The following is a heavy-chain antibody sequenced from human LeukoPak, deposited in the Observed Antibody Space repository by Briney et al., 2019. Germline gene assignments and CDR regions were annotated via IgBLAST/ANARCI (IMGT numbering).Heavy chain of an antibody. CDR3: AKVGGRGGYWGEGESYFDH. J-gene: IGHJ4*02. Sequence: PGRSLRLSCVASGFTFSNYAMSWVRQAPGKGLEGVSSVSTSRANIHYADSVKGRFTISRDNSRNTLFLQMTSLRAEDTAVYYCAKVGGRGGYWGEGESYFDHWGQGTLTTVSS. CDR2: VSTSRANI. CDR1: GFTFSNYA. V-gene: IGHV3-23*01. D-gene: IGHD5-24*01.